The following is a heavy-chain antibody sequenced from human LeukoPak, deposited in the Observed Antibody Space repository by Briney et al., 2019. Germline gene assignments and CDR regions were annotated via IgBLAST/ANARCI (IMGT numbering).Heavy chain of an antibody. CDR1: GFTFDDYA. CDR2: ISWNSGSI. CDR3: AKAGGIYCSGGSCDDHLGYYGMDV. Sequence: GGSLRLSCAAPGFTFDDYAMHWVRQAPGKGLEWVSGISWNSGSIGYADSVKGRFTISRDNVKNSLYLQMNSLRAEDTALYYCAKAGGIYCSGGSCDDHLGYYGMDVWGQGTTVTVSS. J-gene: IGHJ6*02. V-gene: IGHV3-9*01. D-gene: IGHD2-15*01.